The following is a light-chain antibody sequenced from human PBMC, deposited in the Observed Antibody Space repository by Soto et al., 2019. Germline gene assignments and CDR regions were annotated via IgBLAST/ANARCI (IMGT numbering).Light chain of an antibody. J-gene: IGLJ2*01. CDR1: KLGDKY. Sequence: SYELTQPPSVSVSPGQTASITCSGDKLGDKYACWYQQKPGQSPVLVIYQDSKRPSGIPERFSCSNSGNTATLTISGTQAMDEADYYCQAWDSSTVVFSGGTKLTVL. CDR2: QDS. CDR3: QAWDSSTVV. V-gene: IGLV3-1*01.